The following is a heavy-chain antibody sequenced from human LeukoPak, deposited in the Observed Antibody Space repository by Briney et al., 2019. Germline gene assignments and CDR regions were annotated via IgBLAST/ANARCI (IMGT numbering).Heavy chain of an antibody. Sequence: SETLSLTCSVSGGSITSYYWSWIRQPPGKGLEWIGYIYYSGSTNYNPSLKSRVTISVDTSKNQFSLKLSSVTAADTAVYYCARESAFGGSYYFDYWGQGTLVTVSS. CDR2: IYYSGST. V-gene: IGHV4-59*01. D-gene: IGHD4-23*01. J-gene: IGHJ4*02. CDR1: GGSITSYY. CDR3: ARESAFGGSYYFDY.